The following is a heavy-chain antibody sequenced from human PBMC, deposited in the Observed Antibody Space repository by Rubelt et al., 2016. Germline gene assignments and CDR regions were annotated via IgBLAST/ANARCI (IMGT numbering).Heavy chain of an antibody. CDR3: AADRDCSSASCYPYNFDY. CDR1: GYTLTTFG. Sequence: QVQLVQSGAEVKNPGASVKVSCKASGYTLTTFGLTWVRQAPGQGLEWMGGINAYNGHINYAQNFQGRATVTTESSTSTAFMELRILRADDTAVYYCAADRDCSSASCYPYNFDYWGQGTLVTVSS. J-gene: IGHJ4*02. V-gene: IGHV1-18*01. CDR2: INAYNGHI. D-gene: IGHD2-2*01.